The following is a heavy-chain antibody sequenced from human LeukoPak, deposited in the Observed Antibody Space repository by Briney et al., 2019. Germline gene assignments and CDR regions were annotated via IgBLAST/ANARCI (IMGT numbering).Heavy chain of an antibody. J-gene: IGHJ5*02. Sequence: KPSETLSLTCAVYDGSFSGYYWSWIRQPPGKGLEWIGEINHSGSTNYNPSLKSRVTISVDTSKNQFSLKLSSVTAADTAVYYCARTAVIAVAGTSNWFDPWGQGTLVTVSS. CDR1: DGSFSGYY. CDR2: INHSGST. D-gene: IGHD6-19*01. V-gene: IGHV4-34*01. CDR3: ARTAVIAVAGTSNWFDP.